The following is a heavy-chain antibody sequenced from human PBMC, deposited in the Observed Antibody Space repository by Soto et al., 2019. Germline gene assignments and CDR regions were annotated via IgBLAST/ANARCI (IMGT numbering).Heavy chain of an antibody. D-gene: IGHD1-26*01. V-gene: IGHV3-48*03. CDR2: ISRSGRTI. J-gene: IGHJ6*02. CDR1: EFPFSSYD. CDR3: ARPLVGPKGYYHYSMDV. Sequence: PGGSLRLSCAASEFPFSSYDMNWIRQAPGRGLEWVSYISRSGRTIYYADSVKGRFTISRDNAENSLFLQMNSLRAEDTAVYYCARPLVGPKGYYHYSMDVWGQGTTVTVSS.